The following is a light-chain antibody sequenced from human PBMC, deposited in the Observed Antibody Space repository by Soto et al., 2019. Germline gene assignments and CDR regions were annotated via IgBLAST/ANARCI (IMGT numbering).Light chain of an antibody. CDR2: DAS. CDR3: QQYGSSPRT. J-gene: IGKJ1*01. V-gene: IGKV3-20*01. Sequence: EIVLTQSPGTLSLCAGERATLSCRASQSVSSYLAWYQQKPGQAPRLLIYDASNRATGIPARFTGSGSGTDFTLTISRLEPEDFAVYYCQQYGSSPRTFGQGTKVDIK. CDR1: QSVSSY.